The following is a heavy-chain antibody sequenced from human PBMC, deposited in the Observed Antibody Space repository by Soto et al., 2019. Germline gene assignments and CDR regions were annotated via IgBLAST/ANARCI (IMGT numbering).Heavy chain of an antibody. J-gene: IGHJ5*02. V-gene: IGHV5-10-1*01. CDR1: GDSVSSFW. CDR3: GRVRVDKAEGWFDP. CDR2: IDPSDSYA. D-gene: IGHD5-18*01. Sequence: GAAVKISCKGSGDSVSSFWITWVRQMPGKGLEWMGRIDPSDSYANYSPSFQGHVTFSADKSISTAYLQWSSLKASDTAMYYCGRVRVDKAEGWFDPWGQGTLVTVS.